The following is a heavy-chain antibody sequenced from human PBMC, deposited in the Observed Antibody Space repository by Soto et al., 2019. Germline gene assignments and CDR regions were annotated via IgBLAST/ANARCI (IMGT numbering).Heavy chain of an antibody. CDR3: ARQTFGFGPAPHDAFDI. J-gene: IGHJ3*02. V-gene: IGHV5-51*01. CDR1: GYSFTSYW. Sequence: PGESLKISCKGSGYSFTSYWIGWVRQMPGKGLEWMGIIYPGDSDTRYSPSFQGQVTISADKSISTAYLQWSSLKASDTAMYYCARQTFGFGPAPHDAFDIWGQGTMVTVSS. D-gene: IGHD3-10*01. CDR2: IYPGDSDT.